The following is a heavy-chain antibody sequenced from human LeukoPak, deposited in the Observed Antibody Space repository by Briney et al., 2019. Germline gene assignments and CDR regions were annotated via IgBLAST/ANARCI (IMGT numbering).Heavy chain of an antibody. J-gene: IGHJ4*02. CDR3: AKGSPSAVAGPLPYYFDY. V-gene: IGHV3-23*01. CDR1: GFTFSSYA. D-gene: IGHD6-19*01. CDR2: ISGRGGST. Sequence: GGSLRLSCAASGFTFSSYAMSWVRQAPGKGLEWVSAISGRGGSTYYADSVKGRFTISRDNSKNTLYLQMNSLRAEDTAVYYCAKGSPSAVAGPLPYYFDYWGQGTQVTVSS.